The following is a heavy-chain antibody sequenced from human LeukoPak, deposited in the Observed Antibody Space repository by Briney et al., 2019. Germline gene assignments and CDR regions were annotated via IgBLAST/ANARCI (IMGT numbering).Heavy chain of an antibody. CDR1: GFTFSSYW. D-gene: IGHD3-9*01. CDR2: IKQDGSEK. J-gene: IGHJ4*02. V-gene: IGHV3-7*03. Sequence: GGSLRLPCAASGFTFSSYWMSWVRQAPGKGLEWVANIKQDGSEKYYVDSVKGRFTISRDNAKNSLYLQMNSLRAEDTAVYYCARGHTYYDILTGYYPRGAFDYWGQGTLVTVSS. CDR3: ARGHTYYDILTGYYPRGAFDY.